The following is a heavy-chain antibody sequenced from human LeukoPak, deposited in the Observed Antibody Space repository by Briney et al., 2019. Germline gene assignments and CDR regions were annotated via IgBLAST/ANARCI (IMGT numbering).Heavy chain of an antibody. CDR3: ARGWQQLDPFDY. CDR1: GGSFSGYY. D-gene: IGHD6-13*01. J-gene: IGHJ4*02. Sequence: PSETLSLTCAVYGGSFSGYYWSWIRQPPGKGLEWIGEINHSGSTNYNPSLKSRVTISVDTSKNQFSLKLSSVTAADTAVYYCARGWQQLDPFDYWGQGTLVTVSS. CDR2: INHSGST. V-gene: IGHV4-34*01.